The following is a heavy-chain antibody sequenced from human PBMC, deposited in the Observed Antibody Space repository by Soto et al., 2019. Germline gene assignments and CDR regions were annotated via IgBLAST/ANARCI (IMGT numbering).Heavy chain of an antibody. V-gene: IGHV4-39*01. CDR1: GGSVSGSYYY. D-gene: IGHD1-1*01. J-gene: IGHJ4*02. Sequence: LSLTCAVSGGSVSGSYYYWAWLRQSPGKGPEWIGSVFHTGFTSYNPSLESRVSVSVDTSKSQFSLKLSAVTASDTAVYYCATSQKGYNWNYFDHWGQGALVTVSS. CDR3: ATSQKGYNWNYFDH. CDR2: VFHTGFT.